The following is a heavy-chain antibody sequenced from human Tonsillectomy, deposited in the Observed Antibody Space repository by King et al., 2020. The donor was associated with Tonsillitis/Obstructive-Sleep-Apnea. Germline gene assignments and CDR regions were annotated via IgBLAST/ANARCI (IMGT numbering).Heavy chain of an antibody. J-gene: IGHJ4*02. Sequence: TLQESGPTLVKPTQTLTLACTFSGFSLSTSGVGVGWIRQPPGKALEWLALIYWDDDKRYSPSLRSRLTITKDTSKNQVVLIMTNMDPVETATYFCAHTALGPVGGMATKGFDYWGQGTLVTVSS. CDR1: GFSLSTSGVG. D-gene: IGHD5-24*01. CDR3: AHTALGPVGGMATKGFDY. CDR2: IYWDDDK. V-gene: IGHV2-5*02.